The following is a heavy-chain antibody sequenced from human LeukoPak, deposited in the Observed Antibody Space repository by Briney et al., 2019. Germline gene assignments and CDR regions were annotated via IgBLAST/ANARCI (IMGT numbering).Heavy chain of an antibody. V-gene: IGHV3-21*01. J-gene: IGHJ4*02. Sequence: GGSLRLSCAGFGFTFSNYSINWVRQAPGKGLEWVSSISPSSHYIYYADSVKGRFTISRDNAKNSQYLQMNSLRAEDTAVYYCAREYRHSSSWYLDYWGQGTLVTVSS. CDR3: AREYRHSSSWYLDY. D-gene: IGHD6-13*01. CDR2: ISPSSHYI. CDR1: GFTFSNYS.